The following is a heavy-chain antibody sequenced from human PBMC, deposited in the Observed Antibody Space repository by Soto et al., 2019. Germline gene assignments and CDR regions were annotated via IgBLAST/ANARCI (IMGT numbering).Heavy chain of an antibody. Sequence: PGGSLRLSCAASGFILSNYGMNWVRQAPGKGPQWVAGISGRGDRAYNADSVKGRFTISRDNSKNTLFLQMNSLRVEDTAIYYCAKDGGRSSGYYIDSWGQGSLVTVSS. CDR1: GFILSNYG. V-gene: IGHV3-23*01. J-gene: IGHJ5*01. D-gene: IGHD3-22*01. CDR3: AKDGGRSSGYYIDS. CDR2: ISGRGDRA.